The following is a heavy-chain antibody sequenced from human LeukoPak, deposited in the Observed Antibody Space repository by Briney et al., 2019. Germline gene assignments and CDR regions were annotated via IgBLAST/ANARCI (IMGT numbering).Heavy chain of an antibody. CDR1: GFTFSNYG. Sequence: GGSLRLSCAASGFTFSNYGMHWVRQAPGKGLEWVAFIRYDGINKYYADSVKGRFTISRDNSKNTLYLQMNSLRAEDTATYYCARDSNFHSDYYYDVFDIWGQGTVVTVSS. J-gene: IGHJ3*02. D-gene: IGHD2-21*02. CDR2: IRYDGINK. CDR3: ARDSNFHSDYYYDVFDI. V-gene: IGHV3-30*02.